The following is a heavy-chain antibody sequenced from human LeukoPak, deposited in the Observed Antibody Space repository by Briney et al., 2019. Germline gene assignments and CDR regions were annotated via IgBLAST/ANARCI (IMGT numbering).Heavy chain of an antibody. V-gene: IGHV4-59*01. CDR2: IYYTGTT. J-gene: IGHJ6*02. Sequence: SETLSLTCSVSGGSISTYYWSWIRQLPGKGLEWIGYIYYTGTTNYNPSLRSRVTISVNTSRNQFSLRLSSVTAADTAVYYCAREDPQTTVPEGMDVWGHGTTVIVSS. D-gene: IGHD4-17*01. CDR3: AREDPQTTVPEGMDV. CDR1: GGSISTYY.